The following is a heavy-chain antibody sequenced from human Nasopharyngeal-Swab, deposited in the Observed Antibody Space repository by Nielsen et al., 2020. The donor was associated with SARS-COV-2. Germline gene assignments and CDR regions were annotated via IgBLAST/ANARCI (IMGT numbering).Heavy chain of an antibody. CDR1: GFTFSNYA. CDR2: ISGSGSYI. CDR3: GRQLRLGELSLYNEFDY. J-gene: IGHJ4*02. D-gene: IGHD3-16*02. Sequence: GGSLRLSCTASGFTFSNYAMTWVRQAPGKGLEWVSSISGSGSYIYYADSVKGRFTISRDNAKNSLYLQMNSLRVEDTAVYYCGRQLRLGELSLYNEFDYWGQGTLVTVSS. V-gene: IGHV3-21*01.